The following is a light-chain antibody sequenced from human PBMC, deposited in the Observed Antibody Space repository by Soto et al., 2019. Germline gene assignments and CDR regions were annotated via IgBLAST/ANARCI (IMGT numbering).Light chain of an antibody. CDR1: QSVSSK. CDR2: DAS. J-gene: IGKJ5*01. V-gene: IGKV3-11*01. CDR3: QQRSNWPPIT. Sequence: EILLTQSPATLSLSPGERATLSCRASQSVSSKLAWYQQKPGQAPRLLIYDASNSATGIPARFSGSGSGTDFTLTISSLEPDDFAVYYCQQRSNWPPITFGQGTRLEIK.